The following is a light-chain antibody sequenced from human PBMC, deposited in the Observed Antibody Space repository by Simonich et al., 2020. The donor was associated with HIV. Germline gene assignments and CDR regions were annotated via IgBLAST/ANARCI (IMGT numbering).Light chain of an antibody. CDR1: SSDVGSYNL. Sequence: QSALTQPASVSGSPGQSITISCTGTSSDVGSYNLVSWYQQHPGTAPKLMRYEGSRRPSWVSNRFSGSKSSNTASLTISGLQTEDEADYYCCSYLVSSTYVFGTGTKVTVL. CDR3: CSYLVSSTYV. V-gene: IGLV2-23*01. J-gene: IGLJ1*01. CDR2: EGS.